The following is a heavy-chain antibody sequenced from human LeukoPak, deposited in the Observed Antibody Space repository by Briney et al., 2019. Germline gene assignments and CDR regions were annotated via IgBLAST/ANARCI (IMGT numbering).Heavy chain of an antibody. CDR1: GFTFSSYA. V-gene: IGHV3-30*01. J-gene: IGHJ4*02. CDR3: ARGLVGIAAALDY. Sequence: PGGSLRLSCAASGFTFSSYAMHWVRQAPGKGLEWVAVISYDGSNKYYADSVKGRFTISSDNSKNTLYLQMNSLRAEDTAVYYCARGLVGIAAALDYWGQGTLVTVSS. CDR2: ISYDGSNK. D-gene: IGHD6-13*01.